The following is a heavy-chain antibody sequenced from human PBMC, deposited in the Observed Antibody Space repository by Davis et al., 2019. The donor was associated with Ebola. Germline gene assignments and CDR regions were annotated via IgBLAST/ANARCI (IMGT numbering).Heavy chain of an antibody. CDR2: IYYSGST. Sequence: PSETLSLTCTVSGGSISSYYWSWIRQPPGKGLEGIGYIYYSGSTNYNPSLKSRVTISVATSKNQFSLKLSSVTAADTAVYYCARGRAASRYYYGMDVWGQGTTVTVSS. V-gene: IGHV4-59*01. D-gene: IGHD2-15*01. J-gene: IGHJ6*02. CDR3: ARGRAASRYYYGMDV. CDR1: GGSISSYY.